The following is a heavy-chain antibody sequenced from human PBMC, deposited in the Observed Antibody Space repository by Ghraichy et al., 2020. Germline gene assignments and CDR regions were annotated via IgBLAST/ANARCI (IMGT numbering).Heavy chain of an antibody. Sequence: SETLSLTCAVYGGSFSGYYWSWIRQPPGKGLEWIGEINHSGSTNYNPSLKSRVTISVDTSKNQFSLKLSSVTAADTAVYYCARERYSYGPYSSGWAGVWGQGTLVTVSS. J-gene: IGHJ4*02. CDR3: ARERYSYGPYSSGWAGV. V-gene: IGHV4-34*01. CDR2: INHSGST. D-gene: IGHD6-19*01. CDR1: GGSFSGYY.